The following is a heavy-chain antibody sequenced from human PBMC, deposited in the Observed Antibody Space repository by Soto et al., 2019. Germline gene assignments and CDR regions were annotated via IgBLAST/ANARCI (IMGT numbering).Heavy chain of an antibody. J-gene: IGHJ6*03. CDR1: GYTFTSYD. CDR2: MNPNSGNT. Sequence: ASVKVSCKASGYTFTSYDINWVRQATGQGLEWMGWMNPNSGNTGYAQKFQGRVTMTRNTSISTAYMELSSLRSEDTAVYYCARGELSDWNTQRDMDVWGKGTTVTVSS. D-gene: IGHD1-1*01. V-gene: IGHV1-8*01. CDR3: ARGELSDWNTQRDMDV.